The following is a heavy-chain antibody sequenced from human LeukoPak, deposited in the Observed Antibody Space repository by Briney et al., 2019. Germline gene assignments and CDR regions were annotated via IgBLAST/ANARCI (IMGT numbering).Heavy chain of an antibody. J-gene: IGHJ4*02. D-gene: IGHD3-10*01. CDR3: ARVPHYYGSGSYYKDGGY. V-gene: IGHV1-18*01. CDR1: GYTFTSYG. Sequence: ASVKVSCKASGYTFTSYGISWVRQAPGQGLEWMGWISAYNGNTNYAQKLQGRVTMTTDTSTSTAYMELRSLRSDDTAVYYCARVPHYYGSGSYYKDGGYWGQGTLVTVSS. CDR2: ISAYNGNT.